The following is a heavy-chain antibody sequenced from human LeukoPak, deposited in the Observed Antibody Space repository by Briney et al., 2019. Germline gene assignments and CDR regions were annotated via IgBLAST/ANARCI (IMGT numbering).Heavy chain of an antibody. CDR2: IDRDGINT. D-gene: IGHD3-10*01. CDR1: GLTLSNHC. J-gene: IGHJ3*02. Sequence: GGSLRLSCVASGLTLSNHCMNWVRQVPGKGLEWVSRIDRDGINTAYADSVKGRFTVSRDNAKKTLDLQMNSLRAEDTAVYYCTRALGYGAGTYGFDIWGQGTKVTVSS. CDR3: TRALGYGAGTYGFDI. V-gene: IGHV3-74*03.